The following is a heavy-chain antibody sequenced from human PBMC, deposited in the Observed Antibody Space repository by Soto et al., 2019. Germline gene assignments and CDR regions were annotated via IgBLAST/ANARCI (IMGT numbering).Heavy chain of an antibody. CDR2: IRSKANDYAT. CDR3: TGGYCTGGTCYSGYFQH. CDR1: GFTFSGST. V-gene: IGHV3-73*02. Sequence: EVQLVQSGGGLVQPGGSLKLSCAASGFTFSGSTVHWVRQAYGEGLQWVGRIRSKANDYATTYIASVKGRFTISRDDSRNTAYLQMSDLKTEDTAVYYCTGGYCTGGTCYSGYFQHWGQGALVTVFS. J-gene: IGHJ1*01. D-gene: IGHD2-15*01.